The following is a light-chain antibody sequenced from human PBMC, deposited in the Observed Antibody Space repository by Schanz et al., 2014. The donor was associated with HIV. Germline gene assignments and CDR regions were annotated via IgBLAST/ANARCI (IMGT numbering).Light chain of an antibody. V-gene: IGLV2-8*01. CDR3: SSYSGSADTKNVI. CDR1: FRDVGGYNY. J-gene: IGLJ2*01. Sequence: QSALTQPPSASGSPGQSVTISCTGTFRDVGGYNYVSWYQQHPGKAPKLIIYEVTKRPSGVPDRFSGSKSGNTASLTVSGLRADDEADYYCSSYSGSADTKNVIFGGGTKLTVL. CDR2: EVT.